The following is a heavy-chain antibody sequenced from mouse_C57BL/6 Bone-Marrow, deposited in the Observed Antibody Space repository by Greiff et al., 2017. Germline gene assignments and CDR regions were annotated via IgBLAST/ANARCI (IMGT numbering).Heavy chain of an antibody. CDR3: ATSYSVAY. CDR1: GYTFTSYD. D-gene: IGHD2-10*01. CDR2: IYPRDGST. Sequence: VKLQESGPELVKPGASVKLSCKASGYTFTSYDINWVKQRPGQGLEWIGWIYPRDGSTKYNEKFKGKATLTVDTSSSTAYMELHSLTSEDSAVYFCATSYSVAYWGQGTLVTVSA. V-gene: IGHV1-85*01. J-gene: IGHJ3*01.